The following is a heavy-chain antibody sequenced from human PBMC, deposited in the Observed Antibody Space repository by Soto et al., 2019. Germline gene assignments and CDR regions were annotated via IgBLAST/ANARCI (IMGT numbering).Heavy chain of an antibody. D-gene: IGHD2-2*01. J-gene: IGHJ4*02. V-gene: IGHV4-34*01. Sequence: SETLSLTCAVYGGSFSGYYWSWIRQPPGKGLEWIGEINHSGSTNYNPSLKSRVTISVDTSKNQFSLKLSSVTAADTAVYYCARTVIPIVVVPARGYYFDDWGQGTLVTVSS. CDR1: GGSFSGYY. CDR3: ARTVIPIVVVPARGYYFDD. CDR2: INHSGST.